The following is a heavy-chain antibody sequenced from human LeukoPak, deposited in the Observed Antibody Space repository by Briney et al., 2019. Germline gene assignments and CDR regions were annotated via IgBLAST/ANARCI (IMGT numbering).Heavy chain of an antibody. CDR3: AKETEYSSGWYGYFDY. D-gene: IGHD6-19*01. Sequence: GGSLRLSCAASGFTFSSYAMSWVRQAPGKGLEWVSAISGSGGSTYYADSVKGRFTISRDNSKNTLYLQMNSLRGEDTAVYYCAKETEYSSGWYGYFDYWGQGTLVTVSS. CDR2: ISGSGGST. V-gene: IGHV3-23*01. CDR1: GFTFSSYA. J-gene: IGHJ4*02.